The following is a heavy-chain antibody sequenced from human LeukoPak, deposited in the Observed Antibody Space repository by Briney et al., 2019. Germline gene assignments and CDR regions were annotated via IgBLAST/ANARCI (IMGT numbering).Heavy chain of an antibody. CDR3: AKDYLPNSSGCLDY. CDR1: GFTFDDYA. V-gene: IGHV3-9*01. D-gene: IGHD6-19*01. J-gene: IGHJ4*02. CDR2: ISWNSGSI. Sequence: GGSLRLSCVASGFTFDDYAMHWVRQAPGKGLEWVSGISWNSGSIGYADSVKGRFTISRDNAKNSLYLQMNSLRAEDTALYYCAKDYLPNSSGCLDYWGQGTLVTVSS.